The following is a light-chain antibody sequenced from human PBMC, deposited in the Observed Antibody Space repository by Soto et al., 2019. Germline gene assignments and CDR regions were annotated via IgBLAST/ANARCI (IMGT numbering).Light chain of an antibody. CDR3: ASYAGSINWV. J-gene: IGLJ7*01. V-gene: IGLV2-8*01. CDR1: SSDVGGYNY. CDR2: EVS. Sequence: QSALTQPPSASGSPGQSVTISCTGTSSDVGGYNYVSWYQQHPGKAPKLMVFEVSKRPSGVPDRFSGSKSGNTAFLTVSGLQAEDEADYYCASYAGSINWVFGGGTQLTVL.